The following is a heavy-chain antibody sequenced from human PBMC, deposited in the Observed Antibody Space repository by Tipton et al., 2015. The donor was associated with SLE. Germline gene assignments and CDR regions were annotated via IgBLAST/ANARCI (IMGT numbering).Heavy chain of an antibody. V-gene: IGHV4-61*09. Sequence: TLSLTCTVSGGSISSGSYYWSWIRQPAGKGLEWIGHIYTSGSTNYNPSLKSRVTISLDTSKDQFSLKLSSVTAADTAVYYCARTEVGGYSHDAFDLWGHGTMVTVSS. CDR2: IYTSGST. J-gene: IGHJ3*01. D-gene: IGHD6-25*01. CDR1: GGSISSGSYY. CDR3: ARTEVGGYSHDAFDL.